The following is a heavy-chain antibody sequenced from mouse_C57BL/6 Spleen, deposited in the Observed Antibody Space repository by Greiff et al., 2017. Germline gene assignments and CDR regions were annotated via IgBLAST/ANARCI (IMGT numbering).Heavy chain of an antibody. D-gene: IGHD3-2*02. V-gene: IGHV1-69*01. J-gene: IGHJ2*01. Sequence: VQLQQPGAELVMPGASVKLSCKASGYTFTSYWMHWVKQRPGQGLEWIGEIDPSDSYTNYNQKFKGKSTLTVDKSSSTAYMQLSSLTSEDSAVYYCARRSSGQYYFDYWGQGTTLTVSS. CDR2: IDPSDSYT. CDR3: ARRSSGQYYFDY. CDR1: GYTFTSYW.